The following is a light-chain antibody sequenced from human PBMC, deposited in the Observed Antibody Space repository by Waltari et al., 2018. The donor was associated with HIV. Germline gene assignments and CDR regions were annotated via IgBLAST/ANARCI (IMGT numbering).Light chain of an antibody. V-gene: IGKV3-15*01. CDR2: AAS. CDR1: QSISGN. Sequence: EIVMTQSPGTLSVSPGQTATLSCRASQSISGNIAWYQQKPGQAPRLLIFAASTRATGVPARFSGSGFGTEFTLSITGLQSEDLANYHCQQYIEWPLTFGQGTKV. J-gene: IGKJ1*01. CDR3: QQYIEWPLT.